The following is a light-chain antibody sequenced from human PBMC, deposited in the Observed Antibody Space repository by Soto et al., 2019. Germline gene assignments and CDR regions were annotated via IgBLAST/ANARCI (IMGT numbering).Light chain of an antibody. Sequence: QSVLTQPPSASGTPGQRVTISCSGSRSNIGTNTVTWYQQLPGTAPKLLIYSDNQRPSGVPDRFSGSKSGTSASLAISGLQSDDEADYYCEAWDVRFVVFGGGTQLTVL. J-gene: IGLJ2*01. CDR1: RSNIGTNT. V-gene: IGLV1-44*01. CDR3: EAWDVRFVV. CDR2: SDN.